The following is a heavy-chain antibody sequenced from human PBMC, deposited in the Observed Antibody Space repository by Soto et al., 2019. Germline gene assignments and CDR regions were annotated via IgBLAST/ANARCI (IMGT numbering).Heavy chain of an antibody. J-gene: IGHJ4*02. CDR3: AKGLDRASLDF. CDR2: LTADSDDT. D-gene: IGHD1-1*01. V-gene: IGHV3-23*01. Sequence: EVQLLESGGTLVQPGGSLRLSCVASGFTFSTHTMNWVRQAPGKGLEWVSRLTADSDDTSYADSIKGRFTISRDNSKNTLYLQMKSLRAEDTAIYYCAKGLDRASLDFWGQGALVTVSS. CDR1: GFTFSTHT.